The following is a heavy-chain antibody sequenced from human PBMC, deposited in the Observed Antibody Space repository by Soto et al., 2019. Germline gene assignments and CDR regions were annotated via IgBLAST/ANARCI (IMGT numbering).Heavy chain of an antibody. CDR2: ISGSGGRT. D-gene: IGHD3-22*01. CDR1: GFTFSSYA. J-gene: IGHJ4*02. CDR3: AKEEYFYYETSGYYSY. V-gene: IGHV3-23*01. Sequence: EVQLLESGGGLVQPGGSLRLSCAASGFTFSSYALSWVRQAPGKGLEWVSTISGSGGRTYYADSVKGRFTISRDNSKNTLYLQMHSLRAEDTAVYYCAKEEYFYYETSGYYSYWGQGTLVTVSS.